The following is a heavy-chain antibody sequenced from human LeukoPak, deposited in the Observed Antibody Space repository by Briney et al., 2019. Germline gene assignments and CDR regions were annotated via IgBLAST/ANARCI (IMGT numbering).Heavy chain of an antibody. CDR2: IYRSGST. V-gene: IGHV4-38-2*02. J-gene: IGHJ6*03. D-gene: IGHD4-17*01. CDR1: TYSLRNSLY. Sequence: PSEPLSLTCIGSTYSLRNSLYWGWLRQPPGKGLEWIGRIYRSGSTFYNPSLKSRVTISLDTSKNQFSLKLSSVTAADTPVYFCARGTYGYYMDVWGKGTTVTVSS. CDR3: ARGTYGYYMDV.